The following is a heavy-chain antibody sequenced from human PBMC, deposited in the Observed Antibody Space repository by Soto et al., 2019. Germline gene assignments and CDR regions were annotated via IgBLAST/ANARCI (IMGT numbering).Heavy chain of an antibody. J-gene: IGHJ5*02. V-gene: IGHV5-51*01. CDR3: XRTYCTAPTSYNNWFDP. CDR1: GYTFGTFW. Sequence: GESLKISCKGSGYTFGTFWIAWVRQMPGKGLEWMGMIYPEDSETKYSPSFEGQVTFSADKSVKTAYLQWTSLKASDTAIYYCXRTYCTAPTSYNNWFDPWGQGTLVTVSS. D-gene: IGHD2-8*01. CDR2: IYPEDSET.